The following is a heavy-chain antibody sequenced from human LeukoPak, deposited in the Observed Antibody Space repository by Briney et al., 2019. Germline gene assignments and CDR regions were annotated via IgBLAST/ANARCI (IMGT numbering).Heavy chain of an antibody. CDR3: AKRVPYSSSSVYFDS. J-gene: IGHJ4*02. D-gene: IGHD6-6*01. CDR2: IRYDGSNK. V-gene: IGHV3-30*02. CDR1: GFTFSSYG. Sequence: PGGSLRLSCAASGFTFSSYGMHWVRQAPGKGLEWVAFIRYDGSNKYYADSVKGRFTISRDNSKNTLYLQMNSLRAEDTAVYYCAKRVPYSSSSVYFDSWGQGTLVTVSS.